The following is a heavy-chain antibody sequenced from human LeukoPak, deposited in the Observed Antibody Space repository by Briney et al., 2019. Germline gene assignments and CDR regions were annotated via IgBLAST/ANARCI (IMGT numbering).Heavy chain of an antibody. CDR1: GFTFSSYA. D-gene: IGHD3-22*01. CDR3: AKDPTPTTLVVVRYFDY. J-gene: IGHJ4*02. V-gene: IGHV3-30*04. Sequence: PGGSLRLSCAASGFTFSSYAMHWVRQAPGKGLEWVAVISYDGSNKYYADSVKGRFTISRDNSKNTLYLQMNSLRVEDTAVYYCAKDPTPTTLVVVRYFDYWGQGTLVTVSS. CDR2: ISYDGSNK.